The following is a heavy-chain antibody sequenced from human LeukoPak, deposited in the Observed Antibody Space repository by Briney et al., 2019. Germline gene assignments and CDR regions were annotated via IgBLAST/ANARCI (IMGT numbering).Heavy chain of an antibody. CDR3: ASPGGYSYLWAFDY. Sequence: SETLSLTCAVYGGSFSGYYWSWIRQPPGEGLEWIGEINHSGSTNYNPPLKSRVTISVDTSKNQFSLKLSSVTAADTAVYYCASPGGYSYLWAFDYWGQGTLVTVSS. CDR1: GGSFSGYY. D-gene: IGHD5-18*01. V-gene: IGHV4-34*01. CDR2: INHSGST. J-gene: IGHJ4*02.